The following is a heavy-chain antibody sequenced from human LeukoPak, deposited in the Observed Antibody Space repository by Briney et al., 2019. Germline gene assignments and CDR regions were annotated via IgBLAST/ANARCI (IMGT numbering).Heavy chain of an antibody. V-gene: IGHV4-59*01. CDR2: IYYSGST. J-gene: IGHJ6*03. Sequence: KTSETLSLTCTVSGGSISSYYWSWIRQPPGKGLEWIGDIYYSGSTNYNPSLKSRVTISVDTSKNQFSLKLSSVTAADTAVYYCGRGEWSSPSPKSYYYYYMDVWGKGTTVTVSS. CDR1: GGSISSYY. CDR3: GRGEWSSPSPKSYYYYYMDV. D-gene: IGHD6-6*01.